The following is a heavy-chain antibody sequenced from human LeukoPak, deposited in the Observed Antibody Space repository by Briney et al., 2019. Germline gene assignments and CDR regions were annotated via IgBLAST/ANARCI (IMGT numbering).Heavy chain of an antibody. J-gene: IGHJ3*02. CDR3: AKDRDLRTYSYDAFDI. CDR2: ISYDGRNK. D-gene: IGHD2-15*01. CDR1: GFNFSNFG. Sequence: GGSLRLSCAASGFNFSNFGMHWVRQAPGKGLEWVAVISYDGRNKYYGDSVKGRFNISRDNSKNTLYLRMNSLRFEDRAMYYCAKDRDLRTYSYDAFDIWGQGTLVSVSS. V-gene: IGHV3-30*18.